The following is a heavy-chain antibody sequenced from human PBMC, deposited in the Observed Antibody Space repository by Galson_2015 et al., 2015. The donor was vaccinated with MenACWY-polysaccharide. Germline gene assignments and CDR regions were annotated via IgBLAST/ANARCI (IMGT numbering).Heavy chain of an antibody. D-gene: IGHD3-22*01. CDR1: GFSFSNYY. CDR3: ARDVGGDSSGTDY. Sequence: SLRLSCAASGFSFSNYYMGWVRQGSGKGLDWVAYLSQDGSGQTYVDSVRGRFTISRDNAKNSLYLQMDSLIAEDTAVYYCARDVGGDSSGTDYWGQGTLVTVSS. V-gene: IGHV3-7*03. J-gene: IGHJ4*02. CDR2: LSQDGSGQ.